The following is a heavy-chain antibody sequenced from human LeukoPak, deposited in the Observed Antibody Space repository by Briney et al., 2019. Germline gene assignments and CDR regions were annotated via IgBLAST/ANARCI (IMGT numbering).Heavy chain of an antibody. CDR1: GFTVSSNY. Sequence: PGGSLRLSCAASGFTVSSNYMSWVRQAPGKGLEWVSVIYSGGSTYYADSVKGRFTISRDNSKNTLYLQMNSLRAEDTAVYYCARIGQYSNYLIGAFDIWGQGTMVTVSS. D-gene: IGHD4-11*01. CDR2: IYSGGST. V-gene: IGHV3-53*01. J-gene: IGHJ3*02. CDR3: ARIGQYSNYLIGAFDI.